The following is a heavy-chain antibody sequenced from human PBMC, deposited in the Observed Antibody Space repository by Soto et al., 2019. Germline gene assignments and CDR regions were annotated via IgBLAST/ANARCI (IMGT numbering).Heavy chain of an antibody. Sequence: GGSLRLSCAASGFTVSSNYMSWVRQAPGKGLEWVSVIYSGGSTYYADSVKGRFTISRDNSKNTLYLQMNSLRAEDTAVYYCAGVGEQWQVTEWFDPWGQGTLVTVSS. CDR1: GFTVSSNY. CDR3: AGVGEQWQVTEWFDP. V-gene: IGHV3-53*01. CDR2: IYSGGST. D-gene: IGHD6-19*01. J-gene: IGHJ5*02.